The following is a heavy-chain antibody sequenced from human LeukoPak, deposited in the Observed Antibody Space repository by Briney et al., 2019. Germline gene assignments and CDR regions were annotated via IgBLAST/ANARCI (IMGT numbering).Heavy chain of an antibody. D-gene: IGHD2-8*01. CDR2: INHSGST. CDR3: ARCTSGTHFDY. CDR1: GGSFSGYY. Sequence: SETLSLTCAVYGGSFSGYYWSWIRQPPGKGLEWIGEINHSGSTNYNPSLKSRVTISVDTSKNQFSLKLSSVTAADTAVYYCARCTSGTHFDYWGQGTLVTVSS. V-gene: IGHV4-34*01. J-gene: IGHJ4*02.